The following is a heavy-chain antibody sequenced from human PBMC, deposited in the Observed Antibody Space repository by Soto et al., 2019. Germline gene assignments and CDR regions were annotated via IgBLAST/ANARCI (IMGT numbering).Heavy chain of an antibody. CDR1: GGTFSSYA. V-gene: IGHV1-69*01. CDR2: IIPIFGTA. CDR3: ARDGPGCSSPRCSSPPPYYYGMDV. Sequence: QVQLVQSGAEVKKPGSSVKVSCKASGGTFSSYAISWVRQAPGQGLEWMGGIIPIFGTANYAQKLQGRVTIPPDESPSQTHLGLGSLRPEDPPVFSFARDGPGCSSPRCSSPPPYYYGMDVW. J-gene: IGHJ6*01. D-gene: IGHD2-2*01.